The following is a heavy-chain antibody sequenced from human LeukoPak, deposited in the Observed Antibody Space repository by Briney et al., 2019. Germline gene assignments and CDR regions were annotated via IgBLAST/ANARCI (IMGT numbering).Heavy chain of an antibody. Sequence: SVKVSCKASGYTFTSYGISWVRQAPGQGLEWMGGIIPIFGTANYAQKFQGRVTITTDESTSTAYMELSSLRSEDTAVYYCARIYCSSTSCPYWWFDPWGQGTLVTVSS. D-gene: IGHD2-2*01. CDR3: ARIYCSSTSCPYWWFDP. V-gene: IGHV1-69*05. CDR2: IIPIFGTA. J-gene: IGHJ5*02. CDR1: GYTFTSYG.